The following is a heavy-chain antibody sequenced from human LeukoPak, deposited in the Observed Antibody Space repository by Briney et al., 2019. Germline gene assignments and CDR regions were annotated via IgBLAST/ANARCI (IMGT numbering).Heavy chain of an antibody. Sequence: SETLSLTCTVSGGSISSSSYYWGWIRQPPGKGLEWIGGIYYSGSTYYNPSLKSRVTISVDTSKNQFSLKLSSVTAADTAVYYCARTYYVWGSYRYTYFDYWGQGTLVTVSS. CDR2: IYYSGST. CDR1: GGSISSSSYY. CDR3: ARTYYVWGSYRYTYFDY. J-gene: IGHJ4*02. D-gene: IGHD3-16*02. V-gene: IGHV4-39*01.